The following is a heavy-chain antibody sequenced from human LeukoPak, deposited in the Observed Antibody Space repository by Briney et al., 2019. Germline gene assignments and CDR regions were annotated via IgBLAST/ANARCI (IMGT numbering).Heavy chain of an antibody. CDR2: ISWNGGSI. Sequence: GGSLRLSCVATGFNFSGYAMHWVRQVPGTGLEWVSGISWNGGSIAYADSVKGRFTISRDNAKHSLHLEMSSLRAEDTALYYCAKDLGYRKYYFYYGMDVWGQGTTVTVSS. CDR3: AKDLGYRKYYFYYGMDV. CDR1: GFNFSGYA. J-gene: IGHJ6*02. V-gene: IGHV3-9*01. D-gene: IGHD1-14*01.